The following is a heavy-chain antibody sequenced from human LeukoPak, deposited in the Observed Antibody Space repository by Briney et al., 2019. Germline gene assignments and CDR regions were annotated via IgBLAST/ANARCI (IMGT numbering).Heavy chain of an antibody. V-gene: IGHV1-69*04. Sequence: SVKVSCKASGGTFSSYAISWVRQAPGQGLEWMGRIIPILGIANYAQKFQGRVTITADKSTSTAYMELSSLRSEDTAVYYCARALGDDILTYPFDYWGQGTLVTVSS. CDR3: ARALGDDILTYPFDY. CDR1: GGTFSSYA. D-gene: IGHD3-9*01. CDR2: IIPILGIA. J-gene: IGHJ4*02.